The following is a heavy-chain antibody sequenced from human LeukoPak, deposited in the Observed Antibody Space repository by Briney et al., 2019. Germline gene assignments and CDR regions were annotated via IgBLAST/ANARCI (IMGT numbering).Heavy chain of an antibody. Sequence: ASVKVSCKASGGTFSSYTITWVRQAPGQGLEWMGWISAYNGNTNYAQKLQGRVTMTTDTSTSTAYMELRSLRSDDTAVYYCATYIAVAGHRSYWGQGTLVTVSS. J-gene: IGHJ4*02. CDR2: ISAYNGNT. CDR1: GGTFSSYT. V-gene: IGHV1-18*01. D-gene: IGHD6-19*01. CDR3: ATYIAVAGHRSY.